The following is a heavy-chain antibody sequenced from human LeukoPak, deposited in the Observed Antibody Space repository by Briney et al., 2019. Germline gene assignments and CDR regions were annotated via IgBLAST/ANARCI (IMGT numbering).Heavy chain of an antibody. Sequence: GASVKVSCKASGYTFTGYYMHWVRQAPGQRLGWIGWINPKSGGTNYAQKFHGRITMTRDTSISTAYMELSRLRSDDTVVYYCARGGIVGARAAFDIWGEGTIVTVSS. CDR3: ARGGIVGARAAFDI. V-gene: IGHV1-2*02. CDR1: GYTFTGYY. J-gene: IGHJ3*02. CDR2: INPKSGGT. D-gene: IGHD1-26*01.